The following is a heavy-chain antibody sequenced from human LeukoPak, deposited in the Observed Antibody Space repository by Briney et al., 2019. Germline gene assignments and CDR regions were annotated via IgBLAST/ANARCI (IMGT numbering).Heavy chain of an antibody. V-gene: IGHV1-69*05. J-gene: IGHJ6*03. CDR3: ARRYMSGGIRDYYYMDV. D-gene: IGHD1-14*01. Sequence: ASVKVSCKASGGTFSSYAISWVRQAPGQGLEWMGGIIPIFGTANYAQKFQGRVTITTDESTSTAYMELSSLRSEDTAVYYCARRYMSGGIRDYYYMDVWGKGTTVTVSS. CDR1: GGTFSSYA. CDR2: IIPIFGTA.